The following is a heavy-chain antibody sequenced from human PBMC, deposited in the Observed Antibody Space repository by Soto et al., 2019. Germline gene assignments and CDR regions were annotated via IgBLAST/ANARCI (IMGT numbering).Heavy chain of an antibody. J-gene: IGHJ3*02. CDR1: GFTFSSYA. CDR3: AKDPGFAGAFDI. D-gene: IGHD6-13*01. CDR2: ISGSGGST. Sequence: GGSLRLSCAASGFTFSSYAMSWVRQAPGKGLEWVSAISGSGGSTYYADSVKGRYTISRDNSKNTLYLQMNSLRAEDTAVYYCAKDPGFAGAFDIWGQGTMVTVSS. V-gene: IGHV3-23*01.